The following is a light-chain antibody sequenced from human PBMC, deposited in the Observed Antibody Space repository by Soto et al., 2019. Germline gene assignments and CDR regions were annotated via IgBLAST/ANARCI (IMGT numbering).Light chain of an antibody. Sequence: EIVMTQSPATLSVSTGERATLSCWASQSVSRNLDSYQQKPGQAPRLLIYGASTRATGIPARFSGSGSGTEFTLTISSLQSEDFAAYYCQQYNNWPLTFGGGTKVEIK. CDR2: GAS. J-gene: IGKJ4*01. CDR3: QQYNNWPLT. V-gene: IGKV3-15*01. CDR1: QSVSRN.